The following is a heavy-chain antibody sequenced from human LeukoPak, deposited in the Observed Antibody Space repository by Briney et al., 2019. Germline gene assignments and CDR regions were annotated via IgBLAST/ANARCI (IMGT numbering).Heavy chain of an antibody. CDR3: AKSNGYGLVDI. CDR2: INHSGST. V-gene: IGHV4-34*01. D-gene: IGHD3-10*01. Sequence: ASETLSFTCAVYGGSFSGYYWSWLRQPPGKGLEWIGEINHSGSTNYNPSLKSRVTISVDTSKNQFSLKLSPVTAADTAVYYCAKSNGYGLVDIWGQGTMVSVSS. CDR1: GGSFSGYY. J-gene: IGHJ3*02.